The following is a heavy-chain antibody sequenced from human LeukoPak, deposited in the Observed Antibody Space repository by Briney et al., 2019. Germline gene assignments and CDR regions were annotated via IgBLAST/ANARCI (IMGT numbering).Heavy chain of an antibody. Sequence: GGSLRLSCAASGFTFSSYGMHWVRQAPGKGLERVAVIWYDGSNKYYVDSVKGRFTISRDNSKKTLYLQMNSLRAEDTAVYYCARVVAAAEYNWFDPWGQGTLVTVSS. CDR3: ARVVAAAEYNWFDP. CDR2: IWYDGSNK. J-gene: IGHJ5*02. CDR1: GFTFSSYG. V-gene: IGHV3-33*01. D-gene: IGHD6-13*01.